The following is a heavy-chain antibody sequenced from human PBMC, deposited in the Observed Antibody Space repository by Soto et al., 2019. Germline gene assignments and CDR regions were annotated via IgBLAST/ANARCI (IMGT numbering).Heavy chain of an antibody. V-gene: IGHV1-69*02. CDR1: GGTFSSYT. CDR3: VRVARDYFDYFDY. D-gene: IGHD3-9*01. CDR2: IIPIVGIA. Sequence: QVQLVQSGAEVKKPGSSVKVSCKASGGTFSSYTITWVRQAPGQGLEWMGRIIPIVGIANYAQKFQGRVTITADKSTSTAYIELSSLTSEDTAVYYCVRVARDYFDYFDYWGQGTLVTVSS. J-gene: IGHJ4*02.